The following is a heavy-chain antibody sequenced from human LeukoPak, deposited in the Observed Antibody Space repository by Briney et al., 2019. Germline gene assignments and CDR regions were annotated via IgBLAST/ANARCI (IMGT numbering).Heavy chain of an antibody. CDR2: ISAYNGNT. CDR1: GYTFTSYG. D-gene: IGHD6-19*01. CDR3: ARLYSSGWYDDISPQNSLYYFDY. Sequence: ASVKVSCKASGYTFTSYGISWVRQAPGQGREWRGWISAYNGNTNYAQKLQGRVTMTTDTSTSTAYMELRSLRSDDTAVYYCARLYSSGWYDDISPQNSLYYFDYWGQGTLVTVSS. J-gene: IGHJ4*02. V-gene: IGHV1-18*01.